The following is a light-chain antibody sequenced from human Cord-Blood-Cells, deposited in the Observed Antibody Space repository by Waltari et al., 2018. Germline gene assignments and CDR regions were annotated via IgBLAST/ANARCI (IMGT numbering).Light chain of an antibody. J-gene: IGKJ3*01. CDR2: AAS. CDR1: QSISSY. V-gene: IGKV1-39*01. Sequence: DIQMTQSPSSLSASVGDRVTITCRASQSISSYLNWYQQKPGKAPKLLIYAASSLQSGVPSRFGGSGSRTYCTLIISILQPEYVATYYCQQSYSTLTFGPGTKVDIK. CDR3: QQSYSTLT.